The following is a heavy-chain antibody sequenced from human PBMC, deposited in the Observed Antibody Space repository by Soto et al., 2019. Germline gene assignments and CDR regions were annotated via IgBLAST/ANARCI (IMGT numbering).Heavy chain of an antibody. Sequence: SETLSLTCTVSGGSISSSSYYWGWIRQPPGKGLEWIGSIYYSGSTYYNPSLKSRVTISVDTSKNQFSLKLSSVTAADTAVYYCARRNASGWYNQWGQGTLVTVSS. V-gene: IGHV4-39*01. CDR3: ARRNASGWYNQ. J-gene: IGHJ4*02. CDR1: GGSISSSSYY. CDR2: IYYSGST. D-gene: IGHD6-13*01.